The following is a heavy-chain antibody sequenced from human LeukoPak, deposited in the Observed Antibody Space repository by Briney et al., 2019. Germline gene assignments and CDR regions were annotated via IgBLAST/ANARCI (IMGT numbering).Heavy chain of an antibody. CDR3: ARDYSADYYDFWSGYPYGMDV. CDR2: ISAYNGNT. V-gene: IGHV1-18*01. J-gene: IGHJ6*02. CDR1: GYTFTSYG. Sequence: ASVKVSCKASGYTFTSYGIRWVRQAPGQGLEWMGWISAYNGNTNYAQKLQGRVTMTTDTSTSTAYMELRSLRSDDTAVYYCARDYSADYYDFWSGYPYGMDVWGQGTTVTVSS. D-gene: IGHD3-3*01.